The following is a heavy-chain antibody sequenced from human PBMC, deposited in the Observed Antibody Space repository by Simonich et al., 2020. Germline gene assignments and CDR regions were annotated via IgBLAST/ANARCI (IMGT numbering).Heavy chain of an antibody. J-gene: IGHJ6*02. CDR3: ARSLGYYYYYYGMDV. CDR2: IYYSGRT. D-gene: IGHD1-26*01. CDR1: GCSISSYY. V-gene: IGHV4-59*08. Sequence: QVQLQESGPGLVKPSETLSLTCTVSGCSISSYYWSWIRQPPGNGLEWIGYIYYSGRTNYNPSLKSRVTISVDTSKNQFSLKLSSVTAADTAVYYCARSLGYYYYYYGMDVWGQGTTVTVSS.